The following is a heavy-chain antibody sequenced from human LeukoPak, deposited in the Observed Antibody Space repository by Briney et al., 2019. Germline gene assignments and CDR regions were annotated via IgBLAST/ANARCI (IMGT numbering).Heavy chain of an antibody. D-gene: IGHD3-16*01. J-gene: IGHJ4*02. CDR3: AHVGGSTRIQDY. V-gene: IGHV3-23*01. CDR2: ISGSGGRT. CDR1: GFTFSSSA. Sequence: GGCLRLSCAASGFTFSSSAMSWVRQAPGTGLEWVSAISGSGGRTYYADSVKGRFTISRDNSKDTLYLQMNSLRAEDTAVYYCAHVGGSTRIQDYWGQGTLVTVSS.